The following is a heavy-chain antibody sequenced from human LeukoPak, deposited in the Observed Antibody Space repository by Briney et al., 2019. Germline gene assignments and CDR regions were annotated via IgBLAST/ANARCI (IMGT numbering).Heavy chain of an antibody. CDR2: ISWNSDDI. CDR3: TKDRIGKNHGDYDSIDY. J-gene: IGHJ4*02. Sequence: PLRLSCAASGFTFDDYAMHWVRQAPGKGLEWVSGISWNSDDIGYADSVKGRFTISRDNAKNSLYLQMNSLRPEDTALYYCTKDRIGKNHGDYDSIDYWGQGTLVTVSS. CDR1: GFTFDDYA. D-gene: IGHD4-17*01. V-gene: IGHV3-9*01.